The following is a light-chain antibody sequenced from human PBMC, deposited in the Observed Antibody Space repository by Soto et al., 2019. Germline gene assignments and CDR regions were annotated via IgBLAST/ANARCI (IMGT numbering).Light chain of an antibody. J-gene: IGLJ2*01. V-gene: IGLV1-51*01. CDR3: GTWDTSLSAGV. CDR2: DNN. Sequence: QSVLTQPPSVSAAPGQKATISCSGSSSNIGNNYVSWYQHLPGTAPKLLIYDNNKRPSGIPDRFSGSKSGTSATLGITGLQTGDEADYYCGTWDTSLSAGVFGAGTKLTVL. CDR1: SSNIGNNY.